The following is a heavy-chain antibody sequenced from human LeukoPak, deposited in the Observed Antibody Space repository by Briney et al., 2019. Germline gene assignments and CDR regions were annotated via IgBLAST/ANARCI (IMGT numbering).Heavy chain of an antibody. D-gene: IGHD4-11*01. CDR3: ARGQGTVTTH. J-gene: IGHJ4*02. V-gene: IGHV4-30-2*01. CDR1: GGSISSGGYS. CDR2: IYHSGST. Sequence: PSQTLSLTCAVSGGSISSGGYSWSWIRQPPGKGLEWIGYIYHSGSTYYNPSLKSRVTISVDRSKNQFSLNLSSVTAADTAVYYCARGQGTVTTHWGQGTLVTVSS.